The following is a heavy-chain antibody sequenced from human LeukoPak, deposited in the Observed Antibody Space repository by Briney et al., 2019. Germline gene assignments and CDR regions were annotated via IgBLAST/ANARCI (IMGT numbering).Heavy chain of an antibody. D-gene: IGHD5-18*01. V-gene: IGHV1-69*13. CDR3: ARDGGYSYY. J-gene: IGHJ4*02. Sequence: SVKVSFKASGGVFSSYAFSWVRQAPGQGLEWMGRIIPISGRSNYAQKFQGIVTITADESTSTAYMELSSLRSEDTAVYYCARDGGYSYYWGQGTLVTVSS. CDR1: GGVFSSYA. CDR2: IIPISGRS.